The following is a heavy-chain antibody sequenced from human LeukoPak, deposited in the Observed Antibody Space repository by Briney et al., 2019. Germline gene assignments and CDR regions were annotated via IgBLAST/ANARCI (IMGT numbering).Heavy chain of an antibody. D-gene: IGHD1-7*01. V-gene: IGHV3-48*02. CDR3: AKGSITGTTLDY. CDR1: GFTFSSYS. J-gene: IGHJ4*02. Sequence: GGSLRLSCAASGFTFSSYSMNWVRQAPGKGLEWVSHITASGTAMFYADSVKGRFTISRDNAKNSLYLQMNSLRDEDTAVYYCAKGSITGTTLDYWGQGTLVTVSS. CDR2: ITASGTAM.